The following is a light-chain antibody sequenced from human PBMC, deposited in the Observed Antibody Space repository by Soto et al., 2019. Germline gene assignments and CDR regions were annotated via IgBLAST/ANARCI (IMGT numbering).Light chain of an antibody. CDR1: SATIGAGYD. V-gene: IGLV1-40*01. CDR3: QSYDSSLSGYV. Sequence: QYVLTQPPSVSGAPGQRVTISCTGSSATIGAGYDVHWYQQLPGTAPKLLIYGNSNRPSGVPDRFSGSKSGTSASLAITGLQAEDEADYYCQSYDSSLSGYVFGTGTKVTDL. J-gene: IGLJ1*01. CDR2: GNS.